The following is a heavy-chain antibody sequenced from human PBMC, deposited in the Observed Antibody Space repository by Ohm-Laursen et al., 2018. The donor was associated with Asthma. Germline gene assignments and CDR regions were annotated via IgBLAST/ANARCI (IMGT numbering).Heavy chain of an antibody. CDR3: ARDSPPHTQTTVTTGWLDP. J-gene: IGHJ5*02. D-gene: IGHD4-11*01. CDR2: ISNDGSRK. Sequence: SLRLSCAASGFTFSTYAMHWVRQAPGKGLEWVAVISNDGSRKYYAESVKGRFDISRDNSKNTLSLQMNSLSAEDTAVYYCARDSPPHTQTTVTTGWLDPWGQGTLVTVSS. CDR1: GFTFSTYA. V-gene: IGHV3-30*09.